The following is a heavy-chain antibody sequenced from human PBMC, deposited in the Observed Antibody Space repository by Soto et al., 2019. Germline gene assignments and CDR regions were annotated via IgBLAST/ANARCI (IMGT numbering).Heavy chain of an antibody. V-gene: IGHV1-69*13. CDR1: GGTFSSYA. D-gene: IGHD2-2*01. CDR3: ARSQGSSTSLDIYYYYYYGMDV. Sequence: SVKVSCKASGGTFSSYAISWVRQAPGQGLEWMGGIIPISETTNYAQKFQGRVTITADESKSTAYMELSSLRSEDTAVYYCARSQGSSTSLDIYYYYYYGMDVWGQGTTVTVSS. CDR2: IIPISETT. J-gene: IGHJ6*02.